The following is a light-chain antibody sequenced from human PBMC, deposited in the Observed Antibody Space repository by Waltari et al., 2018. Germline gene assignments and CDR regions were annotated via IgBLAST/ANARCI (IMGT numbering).Light chain of an antibody. Sequence: DIQMTQSPSTLSASVGDRVTITCRASQRFSSWLAWYQQKPGKAPKPLIYKASSLESGVPSRFSGSESGTEFTLTISSLQPDDFATYYCQQYNSYSWTFGQGTKVEIK. CDR3: QQYNSYSWT. V-gene: IGKV1-5*03. CDR1: QRFSSW. J-gene: IGKJ1*01. CDR2: KAS.